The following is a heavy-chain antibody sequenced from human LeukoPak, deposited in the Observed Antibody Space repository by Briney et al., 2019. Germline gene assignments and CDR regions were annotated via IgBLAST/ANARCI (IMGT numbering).Heavy chain of an antibody. CDR1: GGTFSSYA. V-gene: IGHV1-69*06. D-gene: IGHD6-19*01. CDR2: IIPIFGTA. J-gene: IGHJ3*02. CDR3: ARQEVAGPFDI. Sequence: SVKVSCKASGGTFSSYAMSWVRQAPGQGLEWMGRIIPIFGTANYVQKFQGRVTITADKSTSTAYMEMSSLRAEDTAVYYCARQEVAGPFDIWGQGTMVTVSS.